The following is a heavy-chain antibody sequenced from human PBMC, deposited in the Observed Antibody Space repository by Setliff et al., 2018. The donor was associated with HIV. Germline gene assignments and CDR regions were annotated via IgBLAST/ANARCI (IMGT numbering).Heavy chain of an antibody. CDR1: NYTLINYG. D-gene: IGHD2-2*01. CDR2: IGSYSGYT. V-gene: IGHV1-18*01. J-gene: IGHJ5*02. Sequence: ASVKVSCKASNYTLINYGVSWVRQAPGQGLEWMGWIGSYSGYTIYAQKFQDRLTMTTDTSTTTASMELRSLRPDDTAVYYCVRGHCNSDKCWYTWFDPWGQGTLVTVSS. CDR3: VRGHCNSDKCWYTWFDP.